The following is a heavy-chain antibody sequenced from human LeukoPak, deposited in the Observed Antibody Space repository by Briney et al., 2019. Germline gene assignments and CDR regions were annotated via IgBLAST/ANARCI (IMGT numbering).Heavy chain of an antibody. V-gene: IGHV3-66*01. J-gene: IGHJ4*02. Sequence: PGGSLRLSCAASGFTVSSNYMSWVRQAPGKGLEWVSVIYSGGSTYYADSVKGRFTISRDNSKNTLYLQMNSLRAEDTAVYYCAREGWNWNDLNDYWGQGTLVTVSS. CDR1: GFTVSSNY. D-gene: IGHD1-1*01. CDR2: IYSGGST. CDR3: AREGWNWNDLNDY.